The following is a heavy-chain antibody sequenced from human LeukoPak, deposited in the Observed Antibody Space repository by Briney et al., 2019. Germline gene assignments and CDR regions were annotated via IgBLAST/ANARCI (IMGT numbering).Heavy chain of an antibody. CDR1: GFTFSVYW. V-gene: IGHV3-7*05. Sequence: SGGSLRLSRAASGFTFSVYWMTWVRQAPGKGLEWVATIDQYGGQKNYVESVKGRFTISRDNAENSLFLQMNSLRADDTAVYYCATEVWFRADSWGQGTLVTVSS. CDR3: ATEVWFRADS. D-gene: IGHD3-10*01. J-gene: IGHJ4*02. CDR2: IDQYGGQK.